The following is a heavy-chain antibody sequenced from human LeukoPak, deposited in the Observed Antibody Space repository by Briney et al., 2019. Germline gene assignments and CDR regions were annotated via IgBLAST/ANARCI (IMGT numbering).Heavy chain of an antibody. CDR1: GGTFSSYA. V-gene: IGHV1-69*05. CDR3: ARAGSYYLDDAFDI. J-gene: IGHJ3*02. CDR2: IIPIFGTA. Sequence: SVKVSCKASGGTFSSYAISWVRQAPGQGLEWMGGIIPIFGTANYAQKFQGRVTITTDESTSTAYMELSSLRSEDTAVYYCARAGSYYLDDAFDIWGQGTMVTVSS. D-gene: IGHD1-26*01.